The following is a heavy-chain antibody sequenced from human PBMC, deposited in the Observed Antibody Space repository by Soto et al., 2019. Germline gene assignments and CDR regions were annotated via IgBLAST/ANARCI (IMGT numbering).Heavy chain of an antibody. CDR2: ISNSDYTT. J-gene: IGHJ4*02. V-gene: IGHV3-11*01. D-gene: IGHD2-8*01. CDR1: GITLSDNY. Sequence: QVHLVASGGGLVKPGGSLRLSCVASGITLSDNYMTWIRRAPGKGLEWLSYISNSDYTTYYADSVKGRFTISRDNAKNSLYLQLNGLRVEDTAVYYCASGKWSLGYWGQGILVTVSS. CDR3: ASGKWSLGY.